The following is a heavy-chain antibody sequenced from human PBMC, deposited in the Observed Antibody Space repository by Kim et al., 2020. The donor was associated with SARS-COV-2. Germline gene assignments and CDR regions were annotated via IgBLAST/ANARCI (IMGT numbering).Heavy chain of an antibody. CDR3: ARTKPSSSWSAVDY. D-gene: IGHD6-13*01. CDR1: GGSFSGYY. CDR2: INHSGST. V-gene: IGHV4-34*01. J-gene: IGHJ4*02. Sequence: SETLSLTCAVYGGSFSGYYWSWIRQPPGKGLEWIGEINHSGSTNYNPSLKSRVTISVDTSKNQFSLKLSSVTAADTAVYYCARTKPSSSWSAVDYWGQGTLVTVSS.